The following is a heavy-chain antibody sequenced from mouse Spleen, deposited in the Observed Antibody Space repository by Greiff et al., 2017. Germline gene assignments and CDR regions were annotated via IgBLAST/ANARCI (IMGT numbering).Heavy chain of an antibody. CDR3: ARQNYYGSSLDY. V-gene: IGHV5-12-1*01. J-gene: IGHJ2*01. D-gene: IGHD1-1*01. CDR2: ISSGGGST. CDR1: GFAFSSYD. Sequence: DVMLVESGGGLVKPGGSLKLSCAASGFAFSSYDMSWVRQTPEKRLEWVAYISSGGGSTYYPDTVKGRFTISRDNAKNTLHLQMSSLKSEDTAMYYCARQNYYGSSLDYWGQGTTLTVSS.